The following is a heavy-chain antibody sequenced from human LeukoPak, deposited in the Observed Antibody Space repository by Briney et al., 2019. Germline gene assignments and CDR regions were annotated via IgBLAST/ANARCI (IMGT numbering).Heavy chain of an antibody. Sequence: GGSLRLSCAVSGFTFSTYAMSWVRQAPGKGLEWVCDINWNGAWTGYADSVKGRFTISRDNAKNSLYLQMNSLRAEDTALYYCAGYYYDSSRGFDLWGQGTLDTVSA. CDR1: GFTFSTYA. CDR3: AGYYYDSSRGFDL. J-gene: IGHJ5*02. D-gene: IGHD3-22*01. CDR2: INWNGAWT. V-gene: IGHV3-20*04.